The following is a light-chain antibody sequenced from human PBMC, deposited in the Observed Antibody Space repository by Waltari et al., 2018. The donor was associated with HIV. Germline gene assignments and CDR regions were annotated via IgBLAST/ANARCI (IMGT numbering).Light chain of an antibody. CDR2: GAS. CDR3: QQYAGSPLT. CDR1: QSVTTY. Sequence: EIVLTQSPGTLSLSPGDRATLSCRASQSVTTYLAWYQQKPGQAPRLLIYGASSRATGIPDRFSGSGAGTDFTLTISRLEPEDFAMFYCQQYAGSPLTFGGGTKVEIK. V-gene: IGKV3-20*01. J-gene: IGKJ4*01.